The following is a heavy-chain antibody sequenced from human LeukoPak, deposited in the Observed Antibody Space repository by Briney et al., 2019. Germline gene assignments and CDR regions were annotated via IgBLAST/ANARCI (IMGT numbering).Heavy chain of an antibody. Sequence: GGSLRLSCAASGVTFSSYWMHWVRQAPGKGLVWVSRISTDGSSAIYADSVKGRFTISRDNAKNTLYLQMNSLRAEDTAVYYCARVNVCPRCHFDYWGQGTLVTVSS. V-gene: IGHV3-74*01. CDR1: GVTFSSYW. CDR3: ARVNVCPRCHFDY. D-gene: IGHD3-16*01. CDR2: ISTDGSSA. J-gene: IGHJ4*02.